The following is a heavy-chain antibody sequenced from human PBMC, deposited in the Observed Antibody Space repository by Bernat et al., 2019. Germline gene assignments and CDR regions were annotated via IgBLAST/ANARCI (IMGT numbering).Heavy chain of an antibody. Sequence: EVQLLESGGGLVQPGGSLRVSCAASGFTFSSYPMSWVRQAPGKGLEWVSAIGASGDNTYYADSVKGRFTISRGNSKDTLYLQMNSLRAEDTAVYFCAKDLGVVFVATDAYDVWGPGTMVTVSS. CDR1: GFTFSSYP. V-gene: IGHV3-23*01. CDR3: AKDLGVVFVATDAYDV. CDR2: IGASGDNT. J-gene: IGHJ3*01. D-gene: IGHD2-2*01.